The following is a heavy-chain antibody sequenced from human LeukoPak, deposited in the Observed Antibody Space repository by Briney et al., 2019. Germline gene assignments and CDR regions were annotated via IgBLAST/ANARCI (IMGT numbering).Heavy chain of an antibody. V-gene: IGHV4-59*01. Sequence: SETLSLTCTVSGGSISSYYWSWIRQPPGKGLEWIGYIYYSGSTNYNPSLKSRVTISVDTSKNQFSLKLSSVTAADTAVYYCARESPQWELLWDDAFDIWGQGTMVTVSS. J-gene: IGHJ3*02. D-gene: IGHD1-26*01. CDR3: ARESPQWELLWDDAFDI. CDR1: GGSISSYY. CDR2: IYYSGST.